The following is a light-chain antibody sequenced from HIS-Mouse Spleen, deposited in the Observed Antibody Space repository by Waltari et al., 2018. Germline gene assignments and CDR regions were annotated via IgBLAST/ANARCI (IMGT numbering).Light chain of an antibody. V-gene: IGKV1-9*01. Sequence: DIQLTQSPSFLPASVGDSVTITCRASQGISSYLAWYQQKPWKAPKLLIYAASTLQSGVPSRFSGSGSGTEFTLTISSLQPEDFATYYCQQLNSYPPTFGQGTKVEIK. CDR3: QQLNSYPPT. J-gene: IGKJ1*01. CDR2: AAS. CDR1: QGISSY.